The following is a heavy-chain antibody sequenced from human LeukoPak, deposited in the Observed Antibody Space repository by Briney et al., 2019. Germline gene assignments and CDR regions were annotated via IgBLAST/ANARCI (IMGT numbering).Heavy chain of an antibody. CDR2: IYYNGYT. CDR3: ASGQGIPVAWGAFNI. D-gene: IGHD6-19*01. J-gene: IGHJ3*02. Sequence: SETLSLNCTVSGGSISPYYWRWLRQPPGKGLEWIGYIYYNGYTNYNPSLKSRVTMSVDMSKNQLSLKLNSVTAADTAVYYCASGQGIPVAWGAFNIWGQGTMVTVSS. CDR1: GGSISPYY. V-gene: IGHV4-59*01.